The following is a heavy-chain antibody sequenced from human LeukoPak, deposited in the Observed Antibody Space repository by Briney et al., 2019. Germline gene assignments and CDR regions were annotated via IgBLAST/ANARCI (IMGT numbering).Heavy chain of an antibody. D-gene: IGHD4-17*01. J-gene: IGHJ4*02. V-gene: IGHV1-2*02. CDR3: ARVVNDYGDYVLGFVY. CDR2: INPNSGGT. Sequence: ASVKVSCKASGYTFTGYYMHWVRQAPGQGLEWMGWINPNSGGTNYAQKFQGRVTMTRDTSISTAYMELSRLRSDDTAVYYCARVVNDYGDYVLGFVYWGQGTLVTVSP. CDR1: GYTFTGYY.